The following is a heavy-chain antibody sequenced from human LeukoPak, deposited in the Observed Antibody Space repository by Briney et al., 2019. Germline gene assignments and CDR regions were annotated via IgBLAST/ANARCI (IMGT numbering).Heavy chain of an antibody. D-gene: IGHD3-10*01. CDR1: VFTFSGYA. V-gene: IGHV3-23*01. Sequence: GGSLRLSCAASVFTFSGYAMSWVRQAPGTGLEWVSAISGSGGSTYYADSVKGRFTISRDTSKKTLYMHMNSLRAADTAVYYCAKLSIYYCGSGSSIDYWGQGTLVTVSS. CDR2: ISGSGGST. CDR3: AKLSIYYCGSGSSIDY. J-gene: IGHJ4*02.